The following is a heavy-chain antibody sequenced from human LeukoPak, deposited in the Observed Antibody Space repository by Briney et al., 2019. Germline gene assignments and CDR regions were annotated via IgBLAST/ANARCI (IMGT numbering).Heavy chain of an antibody. Sequence: SQTLSLTCAISGDSVSSTDAAWNWIRQSPSRGLEWLGRTYYRSKWYSDYAVSVKGRITVNPDTSKNQFSLRLKSVTPEDSAVYYCARSTGWLNGHWGQGTLVTVSS. CDR2: TYYRSKWYS. CDR3: ARSTGWLNGH. D-gene: IGHD2-8*02. CDR1: GDSVSSTDAA. V-gene: IGHV6-1*01. J-gene: IGHJ4*02.